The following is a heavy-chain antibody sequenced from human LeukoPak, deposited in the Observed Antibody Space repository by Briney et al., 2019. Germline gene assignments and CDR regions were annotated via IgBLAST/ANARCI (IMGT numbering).Heavy chain of an antibody. V-gene: IGHV1-2*06. CDR2: LNPNSGVT. CDR1: GYTFTGYY. J-gene: IGHJ4*02. CDR3: ARGDYDFWSGPFSY. Sequence: GASVKVSCKASGYTFTGYYMHWVRQAPGQGLEWMGRLNPNSGVTNSAQRFQGRVTMTRDTSVSTAYMELSSLRSDDTAVYYCARGDYDFWSGPFSYWGQGTLVTVSS. D-gene: IGHD3-3*01.